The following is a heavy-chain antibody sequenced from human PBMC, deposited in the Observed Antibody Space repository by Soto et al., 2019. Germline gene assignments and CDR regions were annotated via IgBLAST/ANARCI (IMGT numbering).Heavy chain of an antibody. CDR2: ISGSGRSR. CDR3: ARGELGKYYSYGLDV. D-gene: IGHD7-27*01. J-gene: IGHJ6*02. V-gene: IGHV3-23*01. Sequence: EVLLLESGGGLVQPGGSLRLSCIASGFPFSSFPMSWVRQAPGKGLEWVSTISGSGRSRYYADSGKGRFTISRDNSKNSLYLQMSSLRAEDTAVYYCARGELGKYYSYGLDVWGQGTTVTVSS. CDR1: GFPFSSFP.